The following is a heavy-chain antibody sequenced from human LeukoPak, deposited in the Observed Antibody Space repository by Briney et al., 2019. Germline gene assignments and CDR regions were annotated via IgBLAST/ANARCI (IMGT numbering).Heavy chain of an antibody. V-gene: IGHV4-34*01. CDR1: GGSFSGYY. D-gene: IGHD2-15*01. J-gene: IGHJ4*02. CDR3: ARGPLDIVVVVAGCDY. Sequence: SETLSLTCAVYGGSFSGYYWSWIRQPPGKGLEWIGEINHSGSTNYNPSLKSRVTISVDTSKNQFSLKLSSVTAADTAVYYCARGPLDIVVVVAGCDYWGQGTLVTVSS. CDR2: INHSGST.